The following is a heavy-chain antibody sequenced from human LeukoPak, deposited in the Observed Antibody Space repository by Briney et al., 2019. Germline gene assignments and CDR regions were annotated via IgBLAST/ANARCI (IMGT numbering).Heavy chain of an antibody. D-gene: IGHD5-18*01. V-gene: IGHV1-58*01. CDR3: ARDRGYSYGYDY. Sequence: SVKVSCKASGFTFTSSAVQWVRQARGQRLEWIGWIVVGSGNTNYAQKFQERVTITRDMSTSTAYMELSSLRSEDTAVYYCARDRGYSYGYDYWGQGTLVTVSS. CDR1: GFTFTSSA. CDR2: IVVGSGNT. J-gene: IGHJ4*02.